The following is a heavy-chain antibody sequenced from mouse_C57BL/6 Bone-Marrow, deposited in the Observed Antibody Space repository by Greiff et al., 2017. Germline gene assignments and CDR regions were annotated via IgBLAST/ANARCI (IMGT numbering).Heavy chain of an antibody. J-gene: IGHJ1*03. Sequence: QVQLQQSGPGLVQPSQSLSITCTVSGFSLTSYGVHWVRQSPGKGLEWLGVIWSGGSTDYNAAFISRLSISKDNSKSQVFFKMNSLQADDTAIYYCARKGGYYGSSRWYFDVWGTGTTVTVSS. CDR3: ARKGGYYGSSRWYFDV. V-gene: IGHV2-2*01. CDR2: IWSGGST. D-gene: IGHD1-1*01. CDR1: GFSLTSYG.